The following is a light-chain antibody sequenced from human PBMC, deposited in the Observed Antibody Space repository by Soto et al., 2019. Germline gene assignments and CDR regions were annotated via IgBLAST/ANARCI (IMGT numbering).Light chain of an antibody. CDR1: SSEVGGYDH. J-gene: IGLJ2*01. CDR2: DVS. Sequence: QSALTQPASVSGSLGPSITISCTGTSSEVGGYDHVSWYQQHPGKAPKLIIFDVSNRPSGISTRFSGSESGNTASLTLSGLQAEDEADYYCSSYTNTNALFGGGTTLTVL. CDR3: SSYTNTNAL. V-gene: IGLV2-14*01.